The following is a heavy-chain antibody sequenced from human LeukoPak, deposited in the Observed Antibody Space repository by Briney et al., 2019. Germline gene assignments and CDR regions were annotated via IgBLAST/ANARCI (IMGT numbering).Heavy chain of an antibody. D-gene: IGHD3-10*01. J-gene: IGHJ4*02. CDR2: ISGSGGST. CDR1: GFTFSSYA. V-gene: IGHV3-23*01. Sequence: PGGSLRLSCAASGFTFSSYAMRWVRQAPGKGLEWVSAISGSGGSTYYADSVKGRFTISRDNSKNTLYLQMNSLRAEDTAVYYCAKDTVSGSYQDYWGQGTLVTVSS. CDR3: AKDTVSGSYQDY.